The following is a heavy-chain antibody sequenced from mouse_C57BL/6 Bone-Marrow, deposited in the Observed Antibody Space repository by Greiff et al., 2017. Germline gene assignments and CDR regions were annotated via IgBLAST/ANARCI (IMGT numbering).Heavy chain of an antibody. CDR3: ARSGDSSVRYYLDY. D-gene: IGHD3-2*02. Sequence: VQLQQSGPELVKPGASVKISCKASGYAFSSSWMNWVKQRPGKGLEWIGRIYPGDGDTNYKGKFKGKATLTADKSSSTAYMQLSSLTSEDSAVYFCARSGDSSVRYYLDYWGQGTTLTVSS. CDR2: IYPGDGDT. CDR1: GYAFSSSW. V-gene: IGHV1-82*01. J-gene: IGHJ2*01.